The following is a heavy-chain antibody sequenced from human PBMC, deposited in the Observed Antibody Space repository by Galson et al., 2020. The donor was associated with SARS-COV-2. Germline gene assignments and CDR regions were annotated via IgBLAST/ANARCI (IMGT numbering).Heavy chain of an antibody. CDR2: IWYDGSNK. CDR3: ARDGPPPEMGATIDY. J-gene: IGHJ4*02. CDR1: GFTFSSYG. Sequence: QLGESLKISCAASGFTFSSYGMHWVRQAPGKGLEWVGVIWYDGSNKYYADSVKGRFTISRDNSKNPLYLQMNSLRAEDTAVYYCARDGPPPEMGATIDYWGQGTLVTVSS. V-gene: IGHV3-33*01. D-gene: IGHD1-26*01.